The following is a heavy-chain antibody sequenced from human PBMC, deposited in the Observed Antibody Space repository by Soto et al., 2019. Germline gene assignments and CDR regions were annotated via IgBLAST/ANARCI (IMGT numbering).Heavy chain of an antibody. Sequence: SCAASGFTFSNAWMSWVRQAPGKGLEWVGRIKSKTDGGTTDYAAPVKGRFTISRDDSKNTLYLQMNSLKTEDTAVYYCTTDLGPYYDFWSGYNFNWFDPWGQGTLVTVSS. CDR3: TTDLGPYYDFWSGYNFNWFDP. CDR1: GFTFSNAW. J-gene: IGHJ5*02. V-gene: IGHV3-15*01. D-gene: IGHD3-3*01. CDR2: IKSKTDGGTT.